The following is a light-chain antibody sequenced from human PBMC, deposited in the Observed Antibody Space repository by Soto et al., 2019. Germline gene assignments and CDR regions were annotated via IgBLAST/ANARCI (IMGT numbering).Light chain of an antibody. CDR2: DAS. J-gene: IGKJ4*01. CDR1: QSVGND. Sequence: EIVMTPSPATLSVSPGDRATLSCRASQSVGNDLAWYQQKPGQAPRLLIYDASTRATGIPARFSGSGSGTEFTLTISSLLSEDFAVYSCQQYNNWPLTFGGGTKVDIK. V-gene: IGKV3D-15*01. CDR3: QQYNNWPLT.